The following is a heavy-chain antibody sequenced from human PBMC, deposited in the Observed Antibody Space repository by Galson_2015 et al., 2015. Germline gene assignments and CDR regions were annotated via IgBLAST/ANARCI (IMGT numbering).Heavy chain of an antibody. V-gene: IGHV1-18*01. CDR1: GYTFTNYG. CDR3: ARVYRAEYCTGGFCYRNFDY. Sequence: SVKVSCKASGYTFTNYGITWVRQAPGQGLEWMGWISTYNGNTNYAQKFQGRVTMTTGTSANTAYMELRSLRSDDTAVYYCARVYRAEYCTGGFCYRNFDYWGQGTLVTVSS. D-gene: IGHD2-8*02. CDR2: ISTYNGNT. J-gene: IGHJ4*02.